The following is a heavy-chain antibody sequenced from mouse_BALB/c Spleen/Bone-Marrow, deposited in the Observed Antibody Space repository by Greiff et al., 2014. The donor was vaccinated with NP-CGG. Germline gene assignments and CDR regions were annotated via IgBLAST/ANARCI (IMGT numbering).Heavy chain of an antibody. CDR2: VNPYNGGT. CDR3: ARGIYYGNYFDY. D-gene: IGHD2-1*01. J-gene: IGHJ2*01. V-gene: IGHV1-19*01. CDR1: GYTFTDYY. Sequence: VQLQQSGPELVKPGASVKVSCKASGYTFTDYYVDWVKQSHGESFEWIGRVNPYNGGTSYNQKFKGKATLTVDKSSSTAYMELNSLTSEDSAVYYCARGIYYGNYFDYWGQGTTLTVSS.